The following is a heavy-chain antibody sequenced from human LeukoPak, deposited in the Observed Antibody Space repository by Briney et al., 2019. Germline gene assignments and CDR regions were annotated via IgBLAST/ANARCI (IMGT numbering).Heavy chain of an antibody. Sequence: PGGSLRLSCAASGFTFGSYAMIWVRQAPGKGLEWVANIKQDGSEKYYVDSVKGRFTISRDNAKNSLYLQMNSLRAEDTAVYYCARDRDSRLRLGELSLVFDYWGQGTLVTVSS. CDR3: ARDRDSRLRLGELSLVFDY. D-gene: IGHD3-16*02. V-gene: IGHV3-7*01. CDR2: IKQDGSEK. CDR1: GFTFGSYA. J-gene: IGHJ4*02.